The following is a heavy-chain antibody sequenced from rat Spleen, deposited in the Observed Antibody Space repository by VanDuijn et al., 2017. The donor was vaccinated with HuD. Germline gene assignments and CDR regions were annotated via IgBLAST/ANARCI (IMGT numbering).Heavy chain of an antibody. CDR1: GFTFSDYY. J-gene: IGHJ2*01. CDR3: TRGTMMVSSNYFDY. V-gene: IGHV5-20*01. CDR2: ISYDGGST. D-gene: IGHD1-12*03. Sequence: EVQLVESGGGLVQPGRSLKLSCAASGFTFSDYYMAWVRQAPTKGLEWVASISYDGGSTYYRDSVKGRFTISRGNAKSSRYLQMDSLRSEDSATDYWTRGTMMVSSNYFDYWGRGVMVTIAS.